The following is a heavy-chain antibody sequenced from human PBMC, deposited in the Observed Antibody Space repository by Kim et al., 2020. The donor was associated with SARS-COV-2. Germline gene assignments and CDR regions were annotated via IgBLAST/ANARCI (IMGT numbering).Heavy chain of an antibody. J-gene: IGHJ4*02. CDR1: GFTFNNAW. D-gene: IGHD1-26*01. CDR2: IKSKTDGGTT. CDR3: ATETSVGG. V-gene: IGHV3-15*01. Sequence: GGSLRLSCAASGFTFNNAWMSWVRQAPGKGLEWVGRIKSKTDGGTTDYAAPVKGRFTISRDETKNTVYLQMNSLKSDDTALYYCATETSVGGWGQGTRVTVSS.